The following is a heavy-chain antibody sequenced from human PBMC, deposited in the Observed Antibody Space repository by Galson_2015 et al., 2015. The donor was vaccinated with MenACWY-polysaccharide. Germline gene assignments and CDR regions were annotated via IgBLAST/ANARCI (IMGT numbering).Heavy chain of an antibody. Sequence: SLRLSCAVSGFTFKNYWMSWVRQAPGKGLEWVANIKKDGSEKYCVDSVKGRFTISRDNARNSLYLQMNVLRAEDTAVYYCARGHYGMDVWGQGTTVTVS. CDR3: ARGHYGMDV. V-gene: IGHV3-7*01. J-gene: IGHJ6*02. CDR1: GFTFKNYW. CDR2: IKKDGSEK.